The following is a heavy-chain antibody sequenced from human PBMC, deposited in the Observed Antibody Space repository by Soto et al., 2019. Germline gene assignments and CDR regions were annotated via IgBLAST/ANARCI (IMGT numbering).Heavy chain of an antibody. Sequence: ASVKVSCKASGYTFTSYGISWVRQAPGQGLEWMGWISAYNGNTNYAQKLQGRVTMTTDTSTSTAYMELRSLRSDDTAVYYCARELTGYNSGGNVDYWGKGTLVTVSS. CDR2: ISAYNGNT. CDR3: ARELTGYNSGGNVDY. CDR1: GYTFTSYG. J-gene: IGHJ4*02. V-gene: IGHV1-18*01. D-gene: IGHD5-12*01.